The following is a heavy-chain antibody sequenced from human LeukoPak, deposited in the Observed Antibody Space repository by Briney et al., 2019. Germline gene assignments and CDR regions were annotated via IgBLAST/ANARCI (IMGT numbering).Heavy chain of an antibody. D-gene: IGHD3-10*01. J-gene: IGHJ6*02. CDR1: GGTFSSYA. CDR3: AREGYYGSGSSDYYGMDV. CDR2: IIPIFGTA. V-gene: IGHV1-69*13. Sequence: SVKVSCKASGGTFSSYAISWVRQAPGQGLEWMGGIIPIFGTADYAQKFQGRVTITADESTSTAYMELSSLRSEDTAVYYCAREGYYGSGSSDYYGMDVWGQGTTVAVSS.